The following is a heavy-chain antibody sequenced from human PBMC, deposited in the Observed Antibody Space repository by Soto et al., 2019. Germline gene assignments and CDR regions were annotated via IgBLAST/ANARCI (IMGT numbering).Heavy chain of an antibody. CDR2: ITNRGTHT. V-gene: IGHV3-21*06. Sequence: GSLRLSCTASGFSFSSYTMNWVRQAPGKGLQWVASITNRGTHTYSADSVKGRFTISRDNDKNSLYLQMNNLRAEDTATYYCARAHEVARFDSWGLGTLVTVSS. D-gene: IGHD2-15*01. CDR3: ARAHEVARFDS. CDR1: GFSFSSYT. J-gene: IGHJ5*01.